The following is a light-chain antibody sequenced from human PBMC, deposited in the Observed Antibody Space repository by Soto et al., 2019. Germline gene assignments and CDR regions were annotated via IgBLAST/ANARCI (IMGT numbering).Light chain of an antibody. CDR3: QHYNSYSEA. Sequence: DIQMTQSPSTLSGSVGDRVTITCRASQTISSWLAWYQQKPGKAPKLLIYKASTLKSGVPSRFSGSGSGTEFTLTISSLQPADFATYYCQHYNSYSEAFGQGPK. CDR2: KAS. CDR1: QTISSW. J-gene: IGKJ1*01. V-gene: IGKV1-5*03.